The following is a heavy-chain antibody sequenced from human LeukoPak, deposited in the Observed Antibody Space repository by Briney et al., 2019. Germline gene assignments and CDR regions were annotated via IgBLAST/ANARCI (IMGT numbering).Heavy chain of an antibody. J-gene: IGHJ6*04. CDR1: GFTFSIYS. Sequence: GGSLRLSCAPSGFTFSIYSMHWVRQAPGKGLEWVAVIWFDGSNQYYAESVKGRFTISRDNSKNTLFLQMNSLRAEDPAVYYCAKTSPFLAETVDCGKGAPVTLSS. D-gene: IGHD3-3*02. CDR2: IWFDGSNQ. V-gene: IGHV3-33*06. CDR3: AKTSPFLAETVD.